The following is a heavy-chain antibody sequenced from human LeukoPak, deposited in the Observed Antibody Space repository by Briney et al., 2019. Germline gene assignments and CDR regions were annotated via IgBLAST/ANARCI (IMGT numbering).Heavy chain of an antibody. Sequence: GGSLRLSCAASGFTFSSYGMHWVRQAPGKGLEWVAYIQYDGSNEQFADSVKGRFTISRDNSKNTLYLQMNSLRAEDTAVYYCAKDLGRLEVDVWGKGTTVTISS. J-gene: IGHJ6*04. V-gene: IGHV3-30*02. CDR2: IQYDGSNE. CDR1: GFTFSSYG. D-gene: IGHD7-27*01. CDR3: AKDLGRLEVDV.